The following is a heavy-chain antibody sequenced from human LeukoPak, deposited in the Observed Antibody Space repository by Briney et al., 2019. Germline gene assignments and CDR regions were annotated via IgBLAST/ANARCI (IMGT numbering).Heavy chain of an antibody. D-gene: IGHD1-1*01. CDR3: AGRDTTGYIPREWDYWYIDL. V-gene: IGHV3-7*01. Sequence: PGGSLRLSCAASGFTFSSYWMSWVRQAPGKGLEWVANIKKDGSEKYYVDSVKGRFTISRDNAKTSLYLQMNSLRAEDTAVYYCAGRDTTGYIPREWDYWYIDLWGRGTLVTVSS. CDR1: GFTFSSYW. J-gene: IGHJ2*01. CDR2: IKKDGSEK.